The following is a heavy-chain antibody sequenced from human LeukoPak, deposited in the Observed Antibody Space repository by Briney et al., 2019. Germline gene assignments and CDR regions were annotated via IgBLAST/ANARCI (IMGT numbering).Heavy chain of an antibody. D-gene: IGHD1-26*01. Sequence: SGESLKISCKGSGYSFTSYWIGWVRQMPGKGLEWMGVIFPSDSDTRYSPSFEGQVTISADKSITTAYLQWSSLKASDTAMYYCAIKSGRYRDAFDIWGQGTMVTVSS. V-gene: IGHV5-51*01. CDR2: IFPSDSDT. CDR3: AIKSGRYRDAFDI. CDR1: GYSFTSYW. J-gene: IGHJ3*02.